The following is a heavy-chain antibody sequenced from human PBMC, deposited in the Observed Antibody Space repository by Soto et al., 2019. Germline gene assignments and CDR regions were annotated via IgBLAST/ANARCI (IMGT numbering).Heavy chain of an antibody. J-gene: IGHJ4*02. CDR3: ARDQNAGDYDFDY. D-gene: IGHD4-17*01. Sequence: EVQLVESGGGLVKPGGSLRLSCAASGFTFSSYRMNWVRQAPGKGLEWVSSISSSSSYIYYADSVKGRFTISRDNAKNSRYLQMNSLRAEDTAVYYCARDQNAGDYDFDYWGQGTLVTVSS. CDR2: ISSSSSYI. V-gene: IGHV3-21*01. CDR1: GFTFSSYR.